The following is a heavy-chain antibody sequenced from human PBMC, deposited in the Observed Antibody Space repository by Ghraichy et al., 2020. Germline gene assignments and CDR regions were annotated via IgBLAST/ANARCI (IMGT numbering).Heavy chain of an antibody. CDR2: IRSDGTTT. J-gene: IGHJ4*02. V-gene: IGHV3-74*01. CDR1: GFTFSNYP. D-gene: IGHD4-17*01. CDR3: AREALEDDVGDLFDY. Sequence: SCEVSGFTFSNYPMHWVRQAPGEGPVWVSSIRSDGTTTKYAAFVRGRFIISRDNAKNTLFFYMNGLRADDTAVYYCAREALEDDVGDLFDYWGQGTLVSVSS.